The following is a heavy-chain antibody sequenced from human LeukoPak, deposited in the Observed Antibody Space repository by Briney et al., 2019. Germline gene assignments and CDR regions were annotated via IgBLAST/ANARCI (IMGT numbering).Heavy chain of an antibody. V-gene: IGHV3-33*01. D-gene: IGHD5-12*01. CDR1: GFIFRNFG. Sequence: GGSLRLSCAASGFIFRNFGMHWVRQAPGKGLEWVVVIWYDGSNKYYADSVKGRFTTSRDNSKNMLFLQMNSLRAEDTAVYYCARDRSGLHYFDYWGQGTLVTVSS. CDR3: ARDRSGLHYFDY. J-gene: IGHJ4*02. CDR2: IWYDGSNK.